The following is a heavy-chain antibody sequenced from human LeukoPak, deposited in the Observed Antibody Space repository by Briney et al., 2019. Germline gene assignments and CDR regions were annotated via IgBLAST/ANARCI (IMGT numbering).Heavy chain of an antibody. CDR3: ARVDYYDSLGAMSGYFDY. V-gene: IGHV3-23*01. D-gene: IGHD3-22*01. J-gene: IGHJ4*02. CDR1: GFTFSSYG. CDR2: ISGSGGST. Sequence: GGSLRLSCAASGFTFSSYGMSWVRQAPGKGLEWVSVISGSGGSTYYADSVKGRLTISRDNSKNTLYLQMNSLRAEDTAVYYCARVDYYDSLGAMSGYFDYWGQGTLVTVSS.